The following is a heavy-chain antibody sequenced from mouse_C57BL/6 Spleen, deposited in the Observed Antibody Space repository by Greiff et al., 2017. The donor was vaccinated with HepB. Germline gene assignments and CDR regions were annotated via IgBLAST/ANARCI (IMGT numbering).Heavy chain of an antibody. V-gene: IGHV5-17*01. CDR3: ANDAFAY. J-gene: IGHJ3*01. D-gene: IGHD2-3*01. CDR1: GFTFSDYG. CDR2: ISSGSSTI. Sequence: EVKLEESGGGLVKPGGSLKLSCAASGFTFSDYGMHWVRQAPEKGLEWVAYISSGSSTIYYADTVKGRFTISRDNAKNTLFLQMTSLRSEDTAMYYCANDAFAYWGQGTLVTVSA.